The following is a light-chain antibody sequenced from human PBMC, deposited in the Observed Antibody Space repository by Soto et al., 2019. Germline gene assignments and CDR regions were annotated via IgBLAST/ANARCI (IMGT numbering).Light chain of an antibody. V-gene: IGLV4-69*01. Sequence: QLVLTQSPSASASLGASVKLTCTLSSGHSTYAIAWHHQQPEKGPRYLLKLNSDGSHTKGDGIPDRFSGSSSGAERYLTISSLQSEDEGDYYCQTWGTGFRVFGGGTQLTVL. CDR3: QTWGTGFRV. CDR2: LNSDGSH. CDR1: SGHSTYA. J-gene: IGLJ3*02.